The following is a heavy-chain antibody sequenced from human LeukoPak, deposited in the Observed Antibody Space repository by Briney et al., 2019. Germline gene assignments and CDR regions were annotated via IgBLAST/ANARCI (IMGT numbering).Heavy chain of an antibody. J-gene: IGHJ4*02. CDR3: VRDLGGRSGH. CDR1: GFTFSSYW. D-gene: IGHD1-26*01. V-gene: IGHV3-74*01. Sequence: GGSLRLSCVGSGFTFSSYWMHWVRQGPGKGLEWVSRISIDGSTTTYADSVKGRFTISRDNAKNTAYLQMNSLRAEDTAVYYCVRDLGGRSGHWGQGTLVTVSS. CDR2: ISIDGSTT.